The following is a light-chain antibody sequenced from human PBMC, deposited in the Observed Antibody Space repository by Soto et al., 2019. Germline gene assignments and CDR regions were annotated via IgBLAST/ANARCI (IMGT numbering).Light chain of an antibody. CDR3: QKYNSAPRT. J-gene: IGKJ1*01. V-gene: IGKV1-5*02. CDR1: QSVNNW. CDR2: DSY. Sequence: DVQMTQSPSTLSASVGAAVTTISRASQSVNNWLAWYQQKPGKAPRLLIFDSYKLESGVPSRFSGSGSGTDFALTISSLQPEDVATYYCQKYNSAPRTFGQGTKVDIK.